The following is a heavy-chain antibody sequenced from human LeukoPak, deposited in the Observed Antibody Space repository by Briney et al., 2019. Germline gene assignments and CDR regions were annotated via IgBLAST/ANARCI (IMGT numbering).Heavy chain of an antibody. D-gene: IGHD1-26*01. CDR3: ARSGGYYFYMDV. V-gene: IGHV1-18*01. CDR2: ISTYSGTT. CDR1: GYTFSNSG. Sequence: ASVKVSCKASGYTFSNSGISWVRQAPGQGLEWMGWISTYSGTTNYAHNLQGRLTMTTDTSTSTAYMELRNLKSDDTAVYYCARSGGYYFYMDVWGKGTTVTVSS. J-gene: IGHJ6*03.